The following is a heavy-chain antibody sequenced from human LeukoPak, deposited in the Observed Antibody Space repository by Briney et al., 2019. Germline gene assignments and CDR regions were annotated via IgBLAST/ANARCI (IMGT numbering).Heavy chain of an antibody. CDR2: IYYSGST. J-gene: IGHJ4*02. CDR3: ARVRSQPPGSYYFDY. Sequence: SETLSLTCTVSGGSISSSSYYWGWIRQPPGKGLEWIGSIYYSGSTYYNPSLKSRVTISVDTSKNQFSLKLSSVTAAHTAVYYCARVRSQPPGSYYFDYWGQGTLVTVSS. V-gene: IGHV4-39*07. D-gene: IGHD1-26*01. CDR1: GGSISSSSYY.